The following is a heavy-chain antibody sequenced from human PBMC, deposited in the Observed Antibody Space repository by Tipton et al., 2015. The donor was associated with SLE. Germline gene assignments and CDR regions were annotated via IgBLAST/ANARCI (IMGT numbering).Heavy chain of an antibody. CDR3: ARAGDGYNYYYYGLDV. V-gene: IGHV3-30*04. D-gene: IGHD5-24*01. Sequence: SLRLSCAASGFTFSSYVMHWVRQAPGKGLEWVAVISYDGSNKYYADSVKGRFTISRDNSKNTLYLQMNSLRAGDTAVYYCARAGDGYNYYYYGLDVWGQGTTVTVSS. CDR2: ISYDGSNK. CDR1: GFTFSSYV. J-gene: IGHJ6*02.